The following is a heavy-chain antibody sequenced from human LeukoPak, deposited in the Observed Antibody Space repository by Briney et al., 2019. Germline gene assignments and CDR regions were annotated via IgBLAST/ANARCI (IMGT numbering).Heavy chain of an antibody. CDR3: ARGQLVHTYYYYYMDV. D-gene: IGHD6-13*01. CDR2: IIPIFGTA. V-gene: IGHV1-69*01. J-gene: IGHJ6*03. CDR1: GGTFSSYA. Sequence: SVKVSCKASGGTFSSYAISWVRQAPGQGLEWMGGIIPIFGTANYAQKFQGRVTITADESTSTAYMELSSLRSDDTAVYYCARGQLVHTYYYYYMDVWGKGTTVTVSS.